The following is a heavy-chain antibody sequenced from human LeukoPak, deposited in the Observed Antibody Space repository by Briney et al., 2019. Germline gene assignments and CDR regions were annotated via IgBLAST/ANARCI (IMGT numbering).Heavy chain of an antibody. CDR3: ARARISSGSYSDY. CDR2: IYYSGST. D-gene: IGHD1-26*01. Sequence: ETLSLTCTVSGGSISSSSYYWGWIRQPPGKGLEWIGSIYYSGSTYYNPSLKSRVTISVDTSKNQFSLKLSSVTAADTAVYYCARARISSGSYSDYWGQGTLVTVSS. J-gene: IGHJ4*02. CDR1: GGSISSSSYY. V-gene: IGHV4-39*07.